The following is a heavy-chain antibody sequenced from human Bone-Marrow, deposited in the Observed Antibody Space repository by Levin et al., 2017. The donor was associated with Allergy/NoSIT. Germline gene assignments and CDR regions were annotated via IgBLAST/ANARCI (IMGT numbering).Heavy chain of an antibody. CDR2: ISAYNGNT. CDR3: ARGTGIAAAGTSNYYYYGMDV. V-gene: IGHV1-18*01. Sequence: GASVKVSCKASGYTFTSYGISWVRQAPGQGLEWMGWISAYNGNTNYAQKLQGRVTMTTDTSTSTAYMELRSLRSDDTAVYYCARGTGIAAAGTSNYYYYGMDVWGQGTTVTVSS. J-gene: IGHJ6*02. D-gene: IGHD6-13*01. CDR1: GYTFTSYG.